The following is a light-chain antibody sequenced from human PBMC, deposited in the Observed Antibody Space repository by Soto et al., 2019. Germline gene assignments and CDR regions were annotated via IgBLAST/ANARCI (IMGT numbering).Light chain of an antibody. CDR2: KAS. V-gene: IGKV1-5*03. CDR3: QQYKSYLYT. CDR1: QGISNG. J-gene: IGKJ2*01. Sequence: DIQMTQSPSTLSASVGDRVTITGRASQGISNGLAWYQQKPGKAPKLLIYKASSLESGVPSRFSGSGSGTEFTLTISSLQPDDFATYYCQQYKSYLYTFGQGTKLEIK.